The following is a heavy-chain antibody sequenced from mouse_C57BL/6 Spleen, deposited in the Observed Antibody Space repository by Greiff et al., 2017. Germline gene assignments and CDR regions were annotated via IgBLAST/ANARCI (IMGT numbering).Heavy chain of an antibody. V-gene: IGHV1-82*01. Sequence: VQLQQSGPELVKPGASVKISCKASGYAFSSSWMNWVKQRPGKGLEWIGRIYPGDGDTNYNGKFKGKATLTADKSSSTAYMQLSSLTSEDSAVYCCARAELRHSFYAMDYWGQGASVTVSS. CDR2: IYPGDGDT. D-gene: IGHD2-4*01. J-gene: IGHJ4*01. CDR1: GYAFSSSW. CDR3: ARAELRHSFYAMDY.